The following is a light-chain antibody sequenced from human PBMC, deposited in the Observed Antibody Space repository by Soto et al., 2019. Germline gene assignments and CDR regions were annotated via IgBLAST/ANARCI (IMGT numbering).Light chain of an antibody. J-gene: IGKJ2*01. Sequence: DIVMTQSSDSLAVSLGERATINCKSSQSVLYSSNNKNYLAWYQQKPGQPPKLLIYWASTRESGVPDRFSGSGSGTDFTLTISSLQAEDVAVYYCQQYYSFLYTFGQGTKLEIK. CDR1: QSVLYSSNNKNY. CDR3: QQYYSFLYT. V-gene: IGKV4-1*01. CDR2: WAS.